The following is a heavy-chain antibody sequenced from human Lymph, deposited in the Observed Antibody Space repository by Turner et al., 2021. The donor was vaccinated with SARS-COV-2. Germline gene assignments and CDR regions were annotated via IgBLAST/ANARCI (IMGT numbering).Heavy chain of an antibody. D-gene: IGHD2-21*02. V-gene: IGHV4-59*01. J-gene: IGHJ5*02. CDR3: ARQTVNNWVDP. CDR2: IFYRGST. Sequence: QVQLQESGPRLFKPLETLSLTCTVSGGSMNNNYWSWIRQPPGKRLEWIGFIFYRGSTNYNPSLKSRVTISVDTSENQFSLKLTSVTAADTAIYYCARQTVNNWVDPWGQGTLVTVSS. CDR1: GGSMNNNY.